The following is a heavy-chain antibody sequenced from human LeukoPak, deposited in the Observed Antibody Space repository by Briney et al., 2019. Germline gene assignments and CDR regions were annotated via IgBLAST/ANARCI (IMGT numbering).Heavy chain of an antibody. D-gene: IGHD6-19*01. J-gene: IGHJ6*02. Sequence: GGSLRLSCEASGFFFSSYAMHWVRQAPGKGLEWLAVISIDGKNKFSADSVKGRINISRDNAKNSLYLQMNSLRAEDTALYYCAKGWAAGTLGYYYYGMDVWGQGTTVTVSS. CDR1: GFFFSSYA. CDR3: AKGWAAGTLGYYYYGMDV. V-gene: IGHV3-30*16. CDR2: ISIDGKNK.